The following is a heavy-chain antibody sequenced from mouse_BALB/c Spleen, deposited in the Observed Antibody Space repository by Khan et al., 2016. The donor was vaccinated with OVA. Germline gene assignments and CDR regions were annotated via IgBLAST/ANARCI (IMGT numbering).Heavy chain of an antibody. J-gene: IGHJ3*01. Sequence: QIQLVQSGAELAKPGASVKMSCKASGYTFTSYWMHWVKQRPGQGLEWIGYINPSTGYTEYNQKFKDKATLTADKSSSTAYMQLSSLTSEDSAVYYGANHGSSSAWFTYWGQGTLVTVSA. CDR2: INPSTGYT. CDR1: GYTFTSYW. V-gene: IGHV1-7*01. D-gene: IGHD1-1*01. CDR3: ANHGSSSAWFTY.